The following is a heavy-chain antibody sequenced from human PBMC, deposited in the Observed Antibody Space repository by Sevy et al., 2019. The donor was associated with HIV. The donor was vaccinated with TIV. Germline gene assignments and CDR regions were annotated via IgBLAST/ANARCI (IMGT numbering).Heavy chain of an antibody. CDR2: ISRHNYKT. V-gene: IGHV1-18*04. J-gene: IGHJ4*02. CDR3: ARGGGRGNWNGPYFDC. Sequence: ASVKVSCKTSGYTFDNVDITWVRQAPGQGLESMGWISRHNYKTTSAQRLQDRVTLTTDTSTTTGYLELRNLRPDDTAVSYCARGGGRGNWNGPYFDCWGQGTQVTASS. CDR1: GYTFDNVD. D-gene: IGHD1-1*01.